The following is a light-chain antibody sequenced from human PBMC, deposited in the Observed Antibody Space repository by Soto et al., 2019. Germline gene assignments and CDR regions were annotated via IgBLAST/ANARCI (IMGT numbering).Light chain of an antibody. J-gene: IGKJ4*01. CDR1: QSVSSSY. Sequence: EIVLTQSPGTLSLSPGERATLSCRTSQSVSSSYLAWYQQKPGQAPRLLIYGASSRATGIPDRFSGSGSGTDFPLTISRLEPEDFAVYYCQQYGSSPVTFGGGTKVDIK. V-gene: IGKV3-20*01. CDR3: QQYGSSPVT. CDR2: GAS.